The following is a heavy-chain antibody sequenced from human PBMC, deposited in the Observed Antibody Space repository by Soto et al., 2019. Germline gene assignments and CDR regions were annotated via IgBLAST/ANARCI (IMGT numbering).Heavy chain of an antibody. CDR3: AIPEKDTAMGHYYYYGMDV. CDR2: INPSGGST. D-gene: IGHD5-18*01. Sequence: GASVKVSCKASGYTFTSYYMHWVRQAPGQGLEWMGIINPSGGSTSYAQKFQGRVTMTRDTSTSTVYMELSSLRSEDTAVYYCAIPEKDTAMGHYYYYGMDVWGQGTTVTV. J-gene: IGHJ6*02. V-gene: IGHV1-46*01. CDR1: GYTFTSYY.